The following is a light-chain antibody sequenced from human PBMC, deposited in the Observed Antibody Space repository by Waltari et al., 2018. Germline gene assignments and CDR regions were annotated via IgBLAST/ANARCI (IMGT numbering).Light chain of an antibody. CDR3: SSYSDSSALDVV. V-gene: IGLV2-14*03. CDR1: SSDIGGYNY. J-gene: IGLJ2*01. CDR2: DVT. Sequence: QSALTQPASVSGSPGQSITISCTGTSSDIGGYNYVSWYQQHPGKAPKLLIYDVTTRPSGISNRVSGSKSAYTASLTISGLQAEDEADYYCSSYSDSSALDVVFGGGTTVTVL.